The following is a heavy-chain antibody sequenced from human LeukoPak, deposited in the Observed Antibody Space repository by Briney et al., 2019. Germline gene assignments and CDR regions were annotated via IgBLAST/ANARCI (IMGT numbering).Heavy chain of an antibody. CDR2: IIPIFGTA. J-gene: IGHJ6*03. CDR1: GGTLSNYA. V-gene: IGHV1-69*06. D-gene: IGHD6-19*01. CDR3: ARGGIAVAGPPLFSYYYYMDV. Sequence: SVKVSCKASGGTLSNYAISWVRQAPGQGLEWMGGIIPIFGTANYAQKFQGRVTITADKSTSTAYMELSSLRSEDTAVYYCARGGIAVAGPPLFSYYYYMDVWGKGTTVTVSS.